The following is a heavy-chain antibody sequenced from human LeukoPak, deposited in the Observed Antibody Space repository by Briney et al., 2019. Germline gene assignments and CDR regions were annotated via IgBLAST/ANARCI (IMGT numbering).Heavy chain of an antibody. V-gene: IGHV4-59*12. CDR2: IYHSGST. Sequence: SETLSLTCTVSGGSTSSYYWSWIRQPPGKGLEWIGYIYHSGSTYYNPSLKSRVTISVDRSKNQFSLKLSSVTAADTAVYYCARGGYSYGWFDPWGQGTLVTVSS. CDR3: ARGGYSYGWFDP. J-gene: IGHJ5*02. CDR1: GGSTSSYY. D-gene: IGHD5-18*01.